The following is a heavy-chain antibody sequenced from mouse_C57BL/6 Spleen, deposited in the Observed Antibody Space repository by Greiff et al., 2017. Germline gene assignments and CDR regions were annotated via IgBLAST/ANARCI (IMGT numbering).Heavy chain of an antibody. CDR1: GYTFTSYW. J-gene: IGHJ3*01. CDR3: ALYCNYGFAY. D-gene: IGHD2-1*01. V-gene: IGHV1-59*01. Sequence: VQLQQPGAELVRPGTSVKLSCKASGYTFTSYWMHWVKQRPGQGLEWIGVIDPSDSYTNYNQKFKGKATLTVDTSSSTAYMQLSSLTSEDSAVYYCALYCNYGFAYWGQGTLVTVSA. CDR2: IDPSDSYT.